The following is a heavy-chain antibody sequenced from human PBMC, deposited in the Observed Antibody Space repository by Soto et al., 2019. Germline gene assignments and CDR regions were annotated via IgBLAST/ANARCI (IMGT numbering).Heavy chain of an antibody. D-gene: IGHD3-9*01. CDR3: AKAHVLRYFDWLFVY. J-gene: IGHJ4*02. CDR1: GFTFSSYG. Sequence: QVQLVESGGGVVQPGRSLRLSCAASGFTFSSYGMHWVRQAPGKGLEWVAVISYDGSNKYYADSVKGRFTISRDNSKNTLYLQMNGLRAEDTAVYYCAKAHVLRYFDWLFVYWGQGTLVTVSS. V-gene: IGHV3-30*18. CDR2: ISYDGSNK.